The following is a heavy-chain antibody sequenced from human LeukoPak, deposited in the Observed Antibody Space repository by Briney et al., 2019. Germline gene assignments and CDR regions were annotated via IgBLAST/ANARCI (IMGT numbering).Heavy chain of an antibody. CDR3: AKDFMNDWSNWFDP. Sequence: PGGSLRLSCVASGFAFNEYGMHWVRQAPGKGLEWVAFIRLPGDNTYYRDSVKGRFTITRDDSRNTVYLQMNSLRVEDTALYYCAKDFMNDWSNWFDPWGQGTQVTVSS. CDR1: GFAFNEYG. J-gene: IGHJ5*02. D-gene: IGHD1-1*01. CDR2: IRLPGDNT. V-gene: IGHV3-30*02.